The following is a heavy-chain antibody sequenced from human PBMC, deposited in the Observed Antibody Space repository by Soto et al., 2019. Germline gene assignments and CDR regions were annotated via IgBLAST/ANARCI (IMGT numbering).Heavy chain of an antibody. V-gene: IGHV3-30*18. Sequence: QVQLVESGGGVVQPGRSLRLSCAASGFTFSTYGMHWVRQAPGKGLEWVAVISDDGSKKYYADSVKGRFTISRDNSKNTLNLQMNSLRVEDTAVYYCAKDRGIQLQGGFGMDVWGQGTTVTVSS. CDR2: ISDDGSKK. D-gene: IGHD5-18*01. CDR1: GFTFSTYG. CDR3: AKDRGIQLQGGFGMDV. J-gene: IGHJ6*02.